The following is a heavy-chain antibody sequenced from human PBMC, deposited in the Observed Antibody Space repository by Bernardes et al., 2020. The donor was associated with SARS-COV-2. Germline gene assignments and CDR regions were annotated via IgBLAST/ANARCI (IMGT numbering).Heavy chain of an antibody. Sequence: SGPTLVTPPPPLPLPFPFSGFSLSTPEVSVVWIRQPPGQALEWLALIYWDDDKRYNPSLKNRVTITKDTSKNEVVFTMTNMDPVDTATYYCAHRLGPWGQGILVTVSS. CDR2: IYWDDDK. V-gene: IGHV2-5*02. CDR1: GFSLSTPEVS. CDR3: AHRLGP. J-gene: IGHJ5*02.